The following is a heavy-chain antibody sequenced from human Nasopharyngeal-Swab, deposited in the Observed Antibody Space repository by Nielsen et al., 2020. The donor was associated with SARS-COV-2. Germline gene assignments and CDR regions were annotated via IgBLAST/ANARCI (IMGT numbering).Heavy chain of an antibody. Sequence: GESLKISCAASGFTFSSYWMHWVRQAPGKGLVWVSRINSDGSSTSYADSVKGRFTISRDNAKNTLYLQMNSLRAEDTAVYYCARAETGYSYGYPFDYWGQGTLVTVSS. CDR3: ARAETGYSYGYPFDY. CDR1: GFTFSSYW. V-gene: IGHV3-74*01. D-gene: IGHD5-18*01. J-gene: IGHJ4*02. CDR2: INSDGSST.